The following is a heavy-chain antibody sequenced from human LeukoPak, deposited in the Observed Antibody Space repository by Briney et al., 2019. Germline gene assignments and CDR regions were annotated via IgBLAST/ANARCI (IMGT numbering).Heavy chain of an antibody. CDR1: GYTFTSYD. CDR2: INPNSGGT. J-gene: IGHJ4*02. V-gene: IGHV1-2*02. Sequence: GASVKVSCKASGYTFTSYDINWVRQATGQGLEWMGWINPNSGGTNYAQKFQGRVTMTRDTSISTAYMELSRLRSDDTAVYYCARDVKGHPTDFWGQGTLVTVSS. CDR3: ARDVKGHPTDF.